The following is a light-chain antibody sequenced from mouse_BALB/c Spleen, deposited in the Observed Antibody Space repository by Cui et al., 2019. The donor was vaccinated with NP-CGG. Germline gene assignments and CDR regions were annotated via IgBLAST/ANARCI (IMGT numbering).Light chain of an antibody. CDR1: TGAVTTNNF. J-gene: IGLJ1*01. CDR2: GTH. CDR3: ALWYSNHWV. Sequence: AVVTQESALTTSPGETVTLTCRSSTGAVTTNNFANWVQEKPDHLFTGLIGGTHNRAPGVPARFSGSLIGDKAALTITGAQTEDEAIYFCALWYSNHWVFGGGTKLTVL. V-gene: IGLV1*01.